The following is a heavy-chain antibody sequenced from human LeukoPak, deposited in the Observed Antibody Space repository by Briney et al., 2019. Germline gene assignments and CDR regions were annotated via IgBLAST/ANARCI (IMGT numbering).Heavy chain of an antibody. D-gene: IGHD3-10*01. CDR3: MRCRGYDFDY. J-gene: IGHJ4*02. CDR2: IKSKTDDGTR. V-gene: IGHV3-15*01. Sequence: GGSLRLSCVASGFTFSNARMSWVRQAPGKGLEWVGRIKSKTDDGTRDYAAPVKGRFTISRDDSKNTLYLQLNSLKTEDTAVYYCMRCRGYDFDYWGQGALVTVSS. CDR1: GFTFSNAR.